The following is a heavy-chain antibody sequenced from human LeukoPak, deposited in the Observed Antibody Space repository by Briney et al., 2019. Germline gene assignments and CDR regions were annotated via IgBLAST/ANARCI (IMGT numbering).Heavy chain of an antibody. CDR2: INHSGST. V-gene: IGHV4-34*01. J-gene: IGHJ4*02. CDR3: AREGTERRIDY. D-gene: IGHD1-1*01. Sequence: PSETLSLTCAVYGGSFSGYYWSWIRQPPGKGLEWIGEINHSGSTNYNPSLKSRVTISVDTSKNQFSLKLSSVTAADTAVYYCAREGTERRIDYWGQGTLVTGSS. CDR1: GGSFSGYY.